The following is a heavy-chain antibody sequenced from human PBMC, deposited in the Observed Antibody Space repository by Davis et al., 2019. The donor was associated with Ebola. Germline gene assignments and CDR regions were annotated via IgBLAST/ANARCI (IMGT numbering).Heavy chain of an antibody. CDR3: ARVEYYDFWSGGFDY. D-gene: IGHD3-3*01. V-gene: IGHV4-59*01. J-gene: IGHJ4*02. CDR2: IYYSGST. CDR1: GGSFNGYY. Sequence: SETLSLTCAVYGGSFNGYYWSWIRQPPGKGLEWIGYIYYSGSTNYNPSLKSRVTISVDTSKNQFSLKLSSVTAADTAVYYCARVEYYDFWSGGFDYWGQGTLVTVSS.